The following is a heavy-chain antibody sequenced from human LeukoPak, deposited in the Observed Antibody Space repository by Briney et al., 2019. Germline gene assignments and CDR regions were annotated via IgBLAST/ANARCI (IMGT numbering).Heavy chain of an antibody. D-gene: IGHD6-13*01. CDR1: GFTFSDYW. J-gene: IGHJ6*03. Sequence: GGSLRLSCAASGFTFSDYWMSWVRQAPGEGLEWVANINQDGGGKYYVDSVEGRFIISRDNAKDSLDLQMNSLRAEDTAVYYCATLTGYRSSWYDYYYMDVWGKGTTVTVSS. CDR2: INQDGGGK. CDR3: ATLTGYRSSWYDYYYMDV. V-gene: IGHV3-7*01.